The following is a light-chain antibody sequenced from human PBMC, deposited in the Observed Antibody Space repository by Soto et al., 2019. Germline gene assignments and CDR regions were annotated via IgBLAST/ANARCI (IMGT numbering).Light chain of an antibody. CDR1: YNL. J-gene: IGLJ3*02. V-gene: IGLV2-23*02. CDR2: EVN. CDR3: CSYAGNRRV. Sequence: QSALTQPASVSGSPGQSITISCTGTYNLVSWYQQHPGKAPKLMIFEVNKRPSGVSYRFSGSKSGNTASLTISARQAEDEADYFCCSYAGNRRVFGGGTKVTVL.